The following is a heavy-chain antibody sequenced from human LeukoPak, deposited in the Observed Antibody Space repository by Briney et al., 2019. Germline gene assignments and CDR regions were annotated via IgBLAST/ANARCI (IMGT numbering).Heavy chain of an antibody. D-gene: IGHD1-26*01. Sequence: GGSLRLSCAASGFTFSSFWMSWVRQAPGRGLEWVATIRQDGSQKYYLDSVKGRFTISRDNAKNSLYLQMNSLRAEDTAVYYCARDPTSSWETAFDIWGQGTMVTVSS. V-gene: IGHV3-7*01. CDR3: ARDPTSSWETAFDI. J-gene: IGHJ3*02. CDR2: IRQDGSQK. CDR1: GFTFSSFW.